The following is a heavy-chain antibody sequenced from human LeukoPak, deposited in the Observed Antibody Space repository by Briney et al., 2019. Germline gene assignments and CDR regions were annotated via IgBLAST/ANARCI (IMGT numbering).Heavy chain of an antibody. CDR3: ARHRMVRGVFDY. CDR1: GGSISSSSYY. D-gene: IGHD3-10*01. CDR2: IYYSGST. J-gene: IGHJ4*01. V-gene: IGHV4-39*01. Sequence: SETLSLTCTVSGGSISSSSYYWGWIRQPPGKGLEWIGSIYYSGSTYYNPSLKSRVTISVDTSKNQFSLKLSSVTAADTAVYYCARHRMVRGVFDYWGQEPWSPSPQ.